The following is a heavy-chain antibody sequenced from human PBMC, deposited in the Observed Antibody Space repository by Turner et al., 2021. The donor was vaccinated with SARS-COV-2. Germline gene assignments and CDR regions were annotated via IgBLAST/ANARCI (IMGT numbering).Heavy chain of an antibody. V-gene: IGHV1-8*03. J-gene: IGHJ2*01. CDR3: ARGGYCSSTSCSPYWYFDL. CDR1: VYTFTSYD. D-gene: IGHD2-2*01. Sequence: QVQLVQSGAEVKKPGASVKVSCKASVYTFTSYDINWVRQATGQGLEWMGWTNPDSGNTAYAQKFQGRVTITRNTSISTAYMELSSLRSEDTAVYYCARGGYCSSTSCSPYWYFDLWGRGTLVTVSS. CDR2: TNPDSGNT.